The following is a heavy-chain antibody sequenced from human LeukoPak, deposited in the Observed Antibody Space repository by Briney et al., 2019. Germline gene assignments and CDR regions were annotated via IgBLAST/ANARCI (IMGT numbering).Heavy chain of an antibody. CDR3: ARDSSRGTFDY. J-gene: IGHJ4*02. D-gene: IGHD3-16*01. V-gene: IGHV4-38-2*02. CDR1: GYSISSGYH. Sequence: SETLSLTCAVSGYSISSGYHWGWIRQPPGGGLDWIGTIYHSGTTYYNPSLKSRLTISVDTSKNQFSLKLSSVTAADTAVYYCARDSSRGTFDYWGQGTLVTVSS. CDR2: IYHSGTT.